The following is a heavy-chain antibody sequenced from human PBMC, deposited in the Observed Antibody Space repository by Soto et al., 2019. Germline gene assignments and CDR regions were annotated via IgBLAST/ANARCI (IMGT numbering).Heavy chain of an antibody. V-gene: IGHV3-48*04. CDR3: ARDAPPSLFHWRPRFDP. J-gene: IGHJ5*02. D-gene: IGHD1-1*01. CDR1: GFTFSSYS. CDR2: ISSSSSTI. Sequence: GGSLRLSCAASGFTFSSYSMNWVRQAPGKGLEWVSYISSSSSTIYYADSVKGRFTISRDNAKNSLYLQMNSLRAEDTAVYYCARDAPPSLFHWRPRFDPWGQGTLVTVSS.